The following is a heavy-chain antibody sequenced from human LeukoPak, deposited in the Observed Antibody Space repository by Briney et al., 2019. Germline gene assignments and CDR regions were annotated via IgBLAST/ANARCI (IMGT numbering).Heavy chain of an antibody. CDR3: ARDGYCSSTSCFDY. V-gene: IGHV3-33*08. Sequence: GGSLRLSCAASGITFSNYVMSWVRQAPGKGLEWVAVIWYDESNKYYADSVKGRFTISRDNSKNTLYLQMNSLRAEDTAVYYCARDGYCSSTSCFDYWGQGTLVTVSS. CDR2: IWYDESNK. CDR1: GITFSNYV. D-gene: IGHD2-2*01. J-gene: IGHJ4*02.